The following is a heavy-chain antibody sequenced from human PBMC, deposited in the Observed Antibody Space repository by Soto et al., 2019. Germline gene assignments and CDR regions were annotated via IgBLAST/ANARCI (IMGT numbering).Heavy chain of an antibody. D-gene: IGHD6-13*01. J-gene: IGHJ6*02. CDR3: ARGGGSSWSPLGYYYGMDV. V-gene: IGHV5-10-1*01. Sequence: PVESLKISCKGSGYSFTSYWISWVRQMPGKGLEWMGRIDPSDSYTNYSPSFQGHVTISADKSISTAYLQWSSLKASDTAMYYCARGGGSSWSPLGYYYGMDVWGQGTTVTSP. CDR1: GYSFTSYW. CDR2: IDPSDSYT.